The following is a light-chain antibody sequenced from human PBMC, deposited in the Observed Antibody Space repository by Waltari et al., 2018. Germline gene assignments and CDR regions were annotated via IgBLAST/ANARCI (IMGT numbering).Light chain of an antibody. Sequence: SCRSSQSVSYNLAWYQQKPGQAPRLLIYAASTRATGIPARFSGSGSGSAFSLIISSLQSEDLAVYYCQQYNDRPRTFGQGTKVEIK. CDR2: AAS. CDR1: QSVSYN. J-gene: IGKJ1*01. CDR3: QQYNDRPRT. V-gene: IGKV3-15*01.